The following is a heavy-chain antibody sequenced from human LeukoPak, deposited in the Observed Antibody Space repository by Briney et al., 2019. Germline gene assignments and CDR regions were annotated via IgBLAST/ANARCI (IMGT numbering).Heavy chain of an antibody. CDR3: ARSPNPSYYYDSSGYTYYFDS. V-gene: IGHV4-31*11. CDR1: GGSISSGGYY. CDR2: IYYSGST. Sequence: SETLSPTCAVAGGSISSGGYYWSWIRQHPGKGLEWFVYIYYSGSTHYNPSLKSRVTISVDTSKNQFSLKLSSVTAADTAVYYCARSPNPSYYYDSSGYTYYFDSWGQGTLVTASS. D-gene: IGHD3-22*01. J-gene: IGHJ4*02.